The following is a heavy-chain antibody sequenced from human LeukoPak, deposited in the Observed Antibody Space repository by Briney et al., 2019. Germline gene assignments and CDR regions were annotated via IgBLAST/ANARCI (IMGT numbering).Heavy chain of an antibody. Sequence: SETLSLTCTVSGGSISSYYWNWIPQPPGKGLEWIGYTEYSGNTDYNPSLKSRVTISVDTSKNQFSLKLNSVTAADTAVYYCASTLAPKYYYGGSSPRRNFDYWGQGTLVTVSS. V-gene: IGHV4-59*08. J-gene: IGHJ4*02. CDR1: GGSISSYY. CDR3: ASTLAPKYYYGGSSPRRNFDY. D-gene: IGHD3-22*01. CDR2: TEYSGNT.